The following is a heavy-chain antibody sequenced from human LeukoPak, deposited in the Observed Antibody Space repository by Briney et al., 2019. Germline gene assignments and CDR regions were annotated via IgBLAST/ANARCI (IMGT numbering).Heavy chain of an antibody. CDR3: ARDRSSYIFDI. Sequence: SETLSLTCIVSGGSISSYYWSWIRQPPGKGLEWIGYIYYSGSTSYNPSLKSRVTISVDTSKNQFSLKLSSVTAADTAVYYCARDRSSYIFDIWGQGTMVTVSS. CDR2: IYYSGST. D-gene: IGHD3-10*01. CDR1: GGSISSYY. V-gene: IGHV4-59*01. J-gene: IGHJ3*02.